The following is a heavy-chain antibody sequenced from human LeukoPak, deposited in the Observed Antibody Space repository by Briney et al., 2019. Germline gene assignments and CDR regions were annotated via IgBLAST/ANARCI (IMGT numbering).Heavy chain of an antibody. CDR3: ARGGAASSGYYMDY. D-gene: IGHD3-22*01. CDR1: GYTFTSYG. CDR2: ISAYNGNT. J-gene: IGHJ4*02. Sequence: ASVKVSCKASGYTFTSYGISWVRQAPGQGLEWMGWISAYNGNTNYAQKFQGRVTMTRDMSTSTVYMELSSLRSEDAAVYYCARGGAASSGYYMDYWGQGTLVTVSS. V-gene: IGHV1-18*01.